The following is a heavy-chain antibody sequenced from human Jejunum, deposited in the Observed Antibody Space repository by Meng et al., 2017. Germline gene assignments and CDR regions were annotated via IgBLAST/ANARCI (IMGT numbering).Heavy chain of an antibody. D-gene: IGHD6-19*01. CDR3: ARAAAGTGFGYFDL. Sequence: QWGAGLLKSSVPLSLTCTVYGGSFSGYYWSWIRQPPGKGLEWIGEINHSGSTSYNPSLKSRVIISVDTSKNQFYLQMSSLTAADTAVYYCARAAAGTGFGYFDLWGRGTLVTVSS. J-gene: IGHJ2*01. CDR1: GGSFSGYY. CDR2: INHSGST. V-gene: IGHV4-34*01.